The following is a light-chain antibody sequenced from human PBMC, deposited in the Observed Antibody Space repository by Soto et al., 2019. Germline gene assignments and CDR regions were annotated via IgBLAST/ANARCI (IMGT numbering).Light chain of an antibody. J-gene: IGLJ2*01. CDR3: SSQGTSSTLV. Sequence: QSALTQPASVSGSPGQSITISCTGNSSDVGYYNYVSWYQQHPGKAPNLMIYDVSNRPSGVSNRFSGSKSGNTASLTISGLQAEDEADYYCSSQGTSSTLVFGGGTKVTVL. CDR1: SSDVGYYNY. V-gene: IGLV2-14*01. CDR2: DVS.